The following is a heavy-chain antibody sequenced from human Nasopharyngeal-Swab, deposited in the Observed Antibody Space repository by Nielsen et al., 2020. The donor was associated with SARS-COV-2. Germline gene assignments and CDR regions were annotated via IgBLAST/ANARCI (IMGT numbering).Heavy chain of an antibody. CDR3: TTDQLVVVVAATEDY. CDR2: IKSKTDGGTT. V-gene: IGHV3-15*01. D-gene: IGHD2-15*01. J-gene: IGHJ4*02. Sequence: VRQAPAKGLEWVGRIKSKTDGGTTDYAAPVKGRFTISRDDSKNTLYLQMNSLKPEDTAVHYCTTDQLVVVVAATEDYWGQGTLVAVSS.